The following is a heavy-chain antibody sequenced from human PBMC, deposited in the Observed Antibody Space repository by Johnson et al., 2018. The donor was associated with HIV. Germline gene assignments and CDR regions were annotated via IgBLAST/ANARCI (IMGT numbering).Heavy chain of an antibody. CDR1: GFTFDDYG. Sequence: VQLVESGGGVVRPGGSLRLSCAASGFTFDDYGMSWVRQAPGKGLEWVSGINWNGGSTGYADSVKGRFTISRDNSKNTLYLQMNSLRAEDTAVYYCAKDRRQSSWELLDDAFDIWGQGTMVTVSS. D-gene: IGHD1-26*01. V-gene: IGHV3-20*04. CDR2: INWNGGST. CDR3: AKDRRQSSWELLDDAFDI. J-gene: IGHJ3*02.